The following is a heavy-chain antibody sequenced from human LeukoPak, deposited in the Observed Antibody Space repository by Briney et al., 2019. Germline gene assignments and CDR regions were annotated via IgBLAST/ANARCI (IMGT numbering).Heavy chain of an antibody. D-gene: IGHD2-2*02. CDR3: ARAGFKGNTLDLYYYYYYMDV. CDR2: ISGSSSYI. V-gene: IGHV3-21*01. CDR1: GFTFSSYS. J-gene: IGHJ6*03. Sequence: GGSLRLSCAASGFTFSSYSMNWVRQAPGKGLEWVSSISGSSSYIYYADSVKGRFTISRDNAKNSLYLQMNSLRAEDTAVYYCARAGFKGNTLDLYYYYYYMDVWGKGTTVTISS.